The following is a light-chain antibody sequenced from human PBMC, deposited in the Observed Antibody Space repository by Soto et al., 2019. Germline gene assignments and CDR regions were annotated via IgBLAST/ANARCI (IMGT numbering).Light chain of an antibody. CDR3: CSYAGSSAYV. Sequence: QPVLTQPASVSGSPRQSITISCTGTSSDVGSYNLVSWYQQHPGKAPKLMIYEVSKRPSGVSNRFSGSKSGNTASLTISGLQAEDEADYYCCSYAGSSAYVFGTGTKVTVL. CDR1: SSDVGSYNL. J-gene: IGLJ1*01. V-gene: IGLV2-23*02. CDR2: EVS.